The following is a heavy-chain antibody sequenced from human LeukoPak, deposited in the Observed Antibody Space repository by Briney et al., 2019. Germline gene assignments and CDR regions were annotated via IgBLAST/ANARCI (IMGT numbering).Heavy chain of an antibody. CDR1: EFSVGSNY. V-gene: IGHV3-66*01. CDR3: ARDDASLGTSFDY. J-gene: IGHJ4*02. D-gene: IGHD7-27*01. CDR2: IYSGGST. Sequence: GGSLRLSCAASEFSVGSNYMTWVRQAPGKGLEWVSLIYSGGSTYYADSVKGRFTISRDNSKNTLYLQMNSLRAEDTAVYYCARDDASLGTSFDYWGQGTLVTVSS.